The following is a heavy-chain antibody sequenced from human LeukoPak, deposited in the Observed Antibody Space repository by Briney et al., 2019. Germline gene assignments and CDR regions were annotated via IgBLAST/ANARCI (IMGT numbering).Heavy chain of an antibody. CDR1: GGSINNYY. D-gene: IGHD5-24*01. V-gene: IGHV4-59*08. CDR2: IYYTGNT. CDR3: ARHTNRDDWFDP. J-gene: IGHJ5*02. Sequence: PSETLSLICTVSGGSINNYYWSWIRQPPGKGLEWIAYIYYTGNTNYNPSLKRRVTISVDRSKIQFSLKLSSVTAADAAVYYCARHTNRDDWFDPGGQGTLVTVPS.